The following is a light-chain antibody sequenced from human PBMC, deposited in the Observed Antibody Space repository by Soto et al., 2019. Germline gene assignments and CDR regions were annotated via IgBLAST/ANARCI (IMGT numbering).Light chain of an antibody. CDR2: AAS. CDR1: QSINIY. Sequence: DIQMTQSPYSLSASIGDRVTITCRASQSINIYLNWYQQTPGKAPKLLIYAASSLQSGVPSRFSGSGSGTDFTLAISSLQPEDFATYFCQQSYNAPFTFGPGTKVDIK. V-gene: IGKV1-39*01. CDR3: QQSYNAPFT. J-gene: IGKJ3*01.